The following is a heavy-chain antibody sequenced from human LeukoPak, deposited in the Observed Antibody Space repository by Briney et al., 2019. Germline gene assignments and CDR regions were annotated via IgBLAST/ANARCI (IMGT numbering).Heavy chain of an antibody. CDR2: IWYDGSNK. CDR1: GFTFSSYG. V-gene: IGHV3-33*06. CDR3: AKDYYDSSGSN. Sequence: VESLRLSCAASGFTFSSYGMHWVRQAPGKGLEWVAVIWYDGSNKYYAESVKGRFTISRDNSKNTLYLQMNSLRAEDTAVYYCAKDYYDSSGSNWGQGTLVTVSS. J-gene: IGHJ4*02. D-gene: IGHD3-22*01.